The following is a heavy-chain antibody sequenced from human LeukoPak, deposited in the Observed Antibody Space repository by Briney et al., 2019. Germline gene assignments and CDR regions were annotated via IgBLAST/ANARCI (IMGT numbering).Heavy chain of an antibody. CDR2: ISGSGGTT. V-gene: IGHV3-48*03. CDR3: ARASPQKLGYFDY. Sequence: PGGSLRLSCVASGFTFSTYEMNWVRQAPGKGLEWVSYISGSGGTTYYADSVQGRVTISRDNTKNSLYLQMNSLRAEDTAVYYCARASPQKLGYFDYWGQGTLVTVSS. D-gene: IGHD3-16*01. CDR1: GFTFSTYE. J-gene: IGHJ4*02.